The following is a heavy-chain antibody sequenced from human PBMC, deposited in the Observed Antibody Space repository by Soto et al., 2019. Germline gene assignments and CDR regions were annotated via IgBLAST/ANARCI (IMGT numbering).Heavy chain of an antibody. CDR2: ITDDGGST. Sequence: PGGSLSLSCPPSGFTFSTYPMTWVRQAPGKGLEWVSAITDDGGSTYYADSVKDRFTISRDNSKNTLFLQLNSLRAGDSAIYYCANHIRGSGFYYYYMDVWGTGTTVTVSS. D-gene: IGHD3-9*01. CDR1: GFTFSTYP. V-gene: IGHV3-23*01. J-gene: IGHJ6*03. CDR3: ANHIRGSGFYYYYMDV.